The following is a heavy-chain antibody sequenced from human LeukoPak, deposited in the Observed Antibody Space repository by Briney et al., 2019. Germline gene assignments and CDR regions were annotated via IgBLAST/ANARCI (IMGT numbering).Heavy chain of an antibody. CDR1: GFTVSSNY. CDR2: IYSGGST. CDR3: AREAGGYSGYWRSWFDP. D-gene: IGHD5-12*01. Sequence: PGGSLRLSCAASGFTVSSNYMSWVRQAPGKGLEWVSVIYSGGSTYYADSVKGRFTISRDNSKNTLYLQMNSLRAEDTAVYYCAREAGGYSGYWRSWFDPWGQGTLVTVSS. J-gene: IGHJ5*02. V-gene: IGHV3-53*01.